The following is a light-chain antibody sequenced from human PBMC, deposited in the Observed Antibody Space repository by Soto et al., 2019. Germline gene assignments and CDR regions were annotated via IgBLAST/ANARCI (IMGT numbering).Light chain of an antibody. Sequence: EIVLTQSPCTLPLSPGERATLSCRASQSVSNNYLAWYQQKPGHAPRLLIYGASNRATGIPDRLSGSGSGTDFTLTISRLEPEDFAVYYCQQYGSSGTFGQGTKVDIK. CDR3: QQYGSSGT. CDR1: QSVSNNY. J-gene: IGKJ1*01. CDR2: GAS. V-gene: IGKV3-20*01.